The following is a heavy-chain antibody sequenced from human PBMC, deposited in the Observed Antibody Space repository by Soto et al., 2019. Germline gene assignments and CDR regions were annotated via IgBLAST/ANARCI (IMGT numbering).Heavy chain of an antibody. J-gene: IGHJ6*02. V-gene: IGHV3-15*07. Sequence: GGSLRLSCAASGFTFTNAWMNWVRQAPGKGLEWVGRIKSKADGGTTDFAAAVKGRFTVSRDDSKNRLYLQMNSLKTEDTAVYYCTTWSGRPYYYYGMDVWGQGTTVTVSS. CDR1: GFTFTNAW. CDR3: TTWSGRPYYYYGMDV. D-gene: IGHD3-3*01. CDR2: IKSKADGGTT.